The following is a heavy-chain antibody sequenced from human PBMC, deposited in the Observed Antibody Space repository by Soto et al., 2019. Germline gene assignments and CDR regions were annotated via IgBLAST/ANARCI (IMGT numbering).Heavy chain of an antibody. CDR1: GFSLSTSGVG. CDR3: AHRRYSGSYFFPFDY. Sequence: SGPTLVNPTQTLTLTCTFSGFSLSTSGVGVGWIRQPPGKALEWLALIYWNDDERYSPSLKSRLTISKDTSKNQVVLTVTNMDPVDTATYYCAHRRYSGSYFFPFDYWGQGTLVTVSS. V-gene: IGHV2-5*01. CDR2: IYWNDDE. D-gene: IGHD1-26*01. J-gene: IGHJ4*02.